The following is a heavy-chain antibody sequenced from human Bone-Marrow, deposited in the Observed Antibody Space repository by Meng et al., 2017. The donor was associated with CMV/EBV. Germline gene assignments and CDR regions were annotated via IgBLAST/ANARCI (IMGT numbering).Heavy chain of an antibody. V-gene: IGHV2-5*02. CDR1: GFSPTTNGVC. Sequence: IPFKGSRPALMQPTQTPTLTCPFSGFSPTTNGVCVGWIRQPPGKALEWLANIYWDGDKRYSPSLKSRLTITKDTSKNQVVLTMTNMDPVDTATYYCAHLTVTTYYFDYWGQGTLVTVSS. J-gene: IGHJ4*02. CDR3: AHLTVTTYYFDY. D-gene: IGHD4-17*01. CDR2: IYWDGDK.